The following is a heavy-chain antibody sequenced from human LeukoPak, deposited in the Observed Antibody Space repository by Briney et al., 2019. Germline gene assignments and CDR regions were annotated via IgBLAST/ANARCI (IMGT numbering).Heavy chain of an antibody. CDR2: ISSNSANT. CDR1: GFTFDTYG. J-gene: IGHJ4*02. D-gene: IGHD2-21*02. CDR3: AKDGTGCGGDCYSDY. Sequence: GGSLRLSCAASGFTFDTYGMSWVRQAPGKGLEWVSSISSNSANTYYADSVKGRFTISRDNSKNTLYLQMNSLRAEDTAVYYCAKDGTGCGGDCYSDYWGQGTLVTVSS. V-gene: IGHV3-23*01.